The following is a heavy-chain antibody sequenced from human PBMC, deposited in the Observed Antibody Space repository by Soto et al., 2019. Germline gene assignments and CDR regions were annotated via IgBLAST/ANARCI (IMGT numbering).Heavy chain of an antibody. J-gene: IGHJ6*03. Sequence: SETLSLTCAVYGGSFSGYYWSWIRQPPGKGLEWIGEINHSGSTNYNPSLKSRVTISVDTSKNQFSLKLSSVTAGDTAVYYCARGMPAGIAAAGPPEYDYYYYYMDVWGKGTTVTVSS. CDR1: GGSFSGYY. CDR3: ARGMPAGIAAAGPPEYDYYYYYMDV. V-gene: IGHV4-34*01. D-gene: IGHD6-13*01. CDR2: INHSGST.